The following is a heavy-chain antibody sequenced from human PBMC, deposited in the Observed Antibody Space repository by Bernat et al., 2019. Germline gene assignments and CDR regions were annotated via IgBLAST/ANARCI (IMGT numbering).Heavy chain of an antibody. CDR1: GFTVSSNY. CDR3: AREREYELDAFDI. CDR2: IYSGGST. J-gene: IGHJ3*02. V-gene: IGHV3-66*01. D-gene: IGHD3-10*01. Sequence: EVQLVDSGGGLVQPGGSLRLSCAASGFTVSSNYMSWVRQAPGKGLEWVSVIYSGGSTYYADSVKGRFTISRDNSKNTLYLQMNSLRAEDTAVYYCAREREYELDAFDIRGQGTMVTVSS.